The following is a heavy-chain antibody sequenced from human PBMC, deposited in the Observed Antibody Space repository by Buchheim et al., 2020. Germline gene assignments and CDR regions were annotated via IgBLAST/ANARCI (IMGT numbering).Heavy chain of an antibody. CDR1: GFTFSDYA. CDR2: ISYDGSIK. J-gene: IGHJ4*02. Sequence: QAQLVESGGGVVQPGGSLSLSCAGSGFTFSDYAVHWVRQAPGRGLEWVALISYDGSIKVYTDSVKDRFTISRDNSKSTVYLQMKSLRAEETALYYCVAGLWFGELPFDYWGQGT. D-gene: IGHD3-10*01. CDR3: VAGLWFGELPFDY. V-gene: IGHV3-30-3*01.